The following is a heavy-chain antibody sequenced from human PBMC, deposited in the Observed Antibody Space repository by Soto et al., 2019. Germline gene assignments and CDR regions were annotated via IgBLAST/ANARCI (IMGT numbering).Heavy chain of an antibody. Sequence: QSQLQESGPGLVKPSETLSLTCTVSGGSISSSNSYWGWIRQPPGKGLEWIGSMYYSGSTYYNASLKSRVTISVDTSKNHFSLTLTSVTAADTAVYYCARHGTWVQRRYYFDSWGQGTLVTVSS. V-gene: IGHV4-39*01. J-gene: IGHJ4*02. CDR3: ARHGTWVQRRYYFDS. D-gene: IGHD6-25*01. CDR1: GGSISSSNSY. CDR2: MYYSGST.